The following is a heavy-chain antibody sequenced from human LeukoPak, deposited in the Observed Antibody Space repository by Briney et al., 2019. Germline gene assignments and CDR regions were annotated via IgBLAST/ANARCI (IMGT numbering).Heavy chain of an antibody. Sequence: PGGSLRLSCAASGFTFSSYSMSSVRQAPGKGLEWVSCISGGSGYIYYADSVKGRFTISRDNAKNSLYLQMNSLRAEDTAVYYCARAIAVAEGYWGQGTLVTVSS. CDR1: GFTFSSYS. V-gene: IGHV3-21*01. CDR2: ISGGSGYI. CDR3: ARAIAVAEGY. D-gene: IGHD6-19*01. J-gene: IGHJ4*02.